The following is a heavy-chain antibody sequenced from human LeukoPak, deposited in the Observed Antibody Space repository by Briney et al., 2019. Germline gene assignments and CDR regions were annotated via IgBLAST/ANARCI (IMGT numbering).Heavy chain of an antibody. Sequence: SETLSLTCTVSGGSISSGDYYWSWIRQPPGKGLEWIVYIYYSGSTYYNPSLKSRFTISVDTSKNRFSLKLSSVTAADTAVYYCATRSSTHYYGMDVWGQGTTVTVSS. CDR3: ATRSSTHYYGMDV. D-gene: IGHD2-2*01. CDR1: GGSISSGDYY. CDR2: IYYSGST. V-gene: IGHV4-30-4*01. J-gene: IGHJ6*02.